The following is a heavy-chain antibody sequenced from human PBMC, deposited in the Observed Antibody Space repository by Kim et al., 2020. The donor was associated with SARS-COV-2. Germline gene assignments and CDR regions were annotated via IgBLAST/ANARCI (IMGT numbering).Heavy chain of an antibody. Sequence: GGSLRLSCAASGFTFSSYAMSWVRQAPGKGLEWVSAISGSGGSTYYADSVKGRFTISRDNSKNTLYLQMNSLRAEDTAVYYCAKHQGNYYGSGSYVGAMFDPWGQGTLVTVSS. D-gene: IGHD3-10*01. CDR2: ISGSGGST. CDR1: GFTFSSYA. J-gene: IGHJ5*02. CDR3: AKHQGNYYGSGSYVGAMFDP. V-gene: IGHV3-23*01.